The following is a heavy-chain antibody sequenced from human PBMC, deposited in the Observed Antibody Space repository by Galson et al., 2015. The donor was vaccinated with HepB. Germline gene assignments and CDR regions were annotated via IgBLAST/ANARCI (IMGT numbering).Heavy chain of an antibody. Sequence: SVKVSCKASGGTFSSYAISWVRQAPGQGLEWMGGIIPILGIANYAQKFQGRVTITADKSTSTAYMELSSLRSEDTAVYYCARVGYSGSYLTPSDYWGQGTLVTVSS. D-gene: IGHD1-26*01. CDR2: IIPILGIA. V-gene: IGHV1-69*10. J-gene: IGHJ4*02. CDR1: GGTFSSYA. CDR3: ARVGYSGSYLTPSDY.